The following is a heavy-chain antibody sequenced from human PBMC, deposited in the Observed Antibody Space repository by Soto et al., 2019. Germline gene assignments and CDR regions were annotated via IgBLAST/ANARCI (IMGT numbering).Heavy chain of an antibody. J-gene: IGHJ6*02. CDR1: GYNFADYG. CDR3: ARSGFRDITCFGFDHYGMDV. Sequence: ASVKVSCKASGYNFADYGINWVRQAPGQGLEWMGWISAYNGNANYAQKIQDRVTMTTDTSTNSSYMEMRRLRSDDSAVYYCARSGFRDITCFGFDHYGMDVWGQVTTVTASS. CDR2: ISAYNGNA. V-gene: IGHV1-18*01. D-gene: IGHD3-10*01.